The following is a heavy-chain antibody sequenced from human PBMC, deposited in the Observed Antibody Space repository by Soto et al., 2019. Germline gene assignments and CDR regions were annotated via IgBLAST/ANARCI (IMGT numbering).Heavy chain of an antibody. CDR3: ASQHYHRTY. D-gene: IGHD3-9*01. CDR2: IYYSGSN. V-gene: IGHV4-31*03. CDR1: GGSISSGGYY. Sequence: TLSLTVTVSGGSISSGGYYWSFIRQHPGKGLEWIGYIYYSGSNYYNPSLKSRVTISVDTSKNQFSLKLSSLTASDTAVYYCASQHYHRTYWGQGTLVPVSS. J-gene: IGHJ4*02.